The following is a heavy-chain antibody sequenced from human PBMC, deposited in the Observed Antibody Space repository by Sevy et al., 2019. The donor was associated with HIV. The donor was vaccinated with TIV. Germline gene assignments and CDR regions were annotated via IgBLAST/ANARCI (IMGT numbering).Heavy chain of an antibody. CDR1: GYTFTTQV. J-gene: IGHJ4*02. Sequence: ASVKVSCRTSGYTFTTQVINWVRQAPGQGLEWMGWINTKTGNPTYAQGFTGRIVFSMDTSVNTAYLQINNLKTADTAVYYCARSPYAESRKDVRGFAYWGQGTLVTVSS. CDR3: ARSPYAESRKDVRGFAY. D-gene: IGHD3-16*01. CDR2: INTKTGNP. V-gene: IGHV7-4-1*02.